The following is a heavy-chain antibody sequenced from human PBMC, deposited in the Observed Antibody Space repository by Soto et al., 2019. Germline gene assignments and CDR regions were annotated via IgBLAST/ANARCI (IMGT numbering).Heavy chain of an antibody. CDR3: ARGKGSSWYDTARY. CDR2: MNPNSGNT. V-gene: IGHV1-8*01. Sequence: ASVTVSCKASGYTFTSYDINWVRQATGQGLEWMGWMNPNSGNTGYAQKFQGRVTMTRNTSISTAYMELSSLRSEDTAVYYCARGKGSSWYDTARYWGQGTLVTVSS. J-gene: IGHJ4*02. CDR1: GYTFTSYD. D-gene: IGHD6-13*01.